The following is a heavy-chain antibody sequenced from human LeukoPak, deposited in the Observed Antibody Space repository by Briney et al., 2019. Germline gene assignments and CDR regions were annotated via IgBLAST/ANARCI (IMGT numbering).Heavy chain of an antibody. CDR2: IRPDGDRT. CDR1: GFTFSTYA. D-gene: IGHD6-19*01. CDR3: AREQSGTRGWYTVDY. V-gene: IGHV3-23*01. J-gene: IGHJ4*02. Sequence: GGSLRLSCAASGFTFSTYAITWVRQGPGKGLEWVSAIRPDGDRTYYANSVRGRFTISRDNPKDTVCLQINGLRVEDTAVYYCAREQSGTRGWYTVDYWGQGTLVTVSS.